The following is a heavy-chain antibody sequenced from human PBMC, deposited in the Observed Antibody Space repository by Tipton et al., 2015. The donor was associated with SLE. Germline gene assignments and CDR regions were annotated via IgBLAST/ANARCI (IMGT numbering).Heavy chain of an antibody. Sequence: QLVQSGAEVKKPGESLKISCKGSGYSFTNYWIGWVRQMPGRGLESMGLIYPGDSDTTYSPSFQGLVIISVDKSISTAYLQWGSLEAADTVMYYGAGGFTTHGDVFELGGQGTMVTVSS. CDR3: AGGFTTHGDVFEL. CDR1: GYSFTNYW. J-gene: IGHJ3*01. CDR2: IYPGDSDT. V-gene: IGHV5-51*03. D-gene: IGHD1-1*01.